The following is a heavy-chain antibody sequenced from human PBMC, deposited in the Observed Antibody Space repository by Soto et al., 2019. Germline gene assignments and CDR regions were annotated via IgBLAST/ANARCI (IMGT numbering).Heavy chain of an antibody. V-gene: IGHV3-72*01. CDR3: VRATYFSDSSGYTRCLDY. CDR2: SRDKPQGYST. CDR1: VFTLSDHY. Sequence: GGSLRLSCAGSVFTLSDHYISWVRQAPGKGLELVGRSRDKPQGYSTAYAASVKGRFTTSRDESKNSAYLQMNRLKTEDTAVYYCVRATYFSDSSGYTRCLDYWGQGTMVTVSS. J-gene: IGHJ4*02. D-gene: IGHD3-22*01.